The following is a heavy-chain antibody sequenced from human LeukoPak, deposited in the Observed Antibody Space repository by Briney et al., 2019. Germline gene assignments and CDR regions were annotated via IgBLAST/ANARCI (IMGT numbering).Heavy chain of an antibody. J-gene: IGHJ4*02. D-gene: IGHD2-15*01. CDR3: ARDPDGGSFPRH. CDR2: IWYDGSNR. CDR1: GFTFSSYG. V-gene: IGHV3-33*01. Sequence: RGSLRLPCAPSGFTFSSYGMHGVRQAPGKGLEGVAVIWYDGSNRYYADSVKGRFTISRDNSKNTLYLQMNSLRAEDTAVYYCARDPDGGSFPRHWGQGTLVTVSS.